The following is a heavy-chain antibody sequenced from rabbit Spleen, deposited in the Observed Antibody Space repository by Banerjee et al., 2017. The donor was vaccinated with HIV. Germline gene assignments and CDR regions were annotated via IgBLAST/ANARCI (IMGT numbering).Heavy chain of an antibody. V-gene: IGHV1S45*01. Sequence: QQQLEESGGDLVKPEGSLTLTCTASGFSFSSRYYMCWVRQAPGKGLEWIGCIGFGSGFTYFATWAKGRFTISKTSSTTVTLQMTSLTAADTATYFCARDTSSSFSSYGMDLWGPGTLVTVS. J-gene: IGHJ6*01. CDR3: ARDTSSSFSSYGMDL. CDR1: GFSFSSRYY. CDR2: IGFGSGFT. D-gene: IGHD1-1*01.